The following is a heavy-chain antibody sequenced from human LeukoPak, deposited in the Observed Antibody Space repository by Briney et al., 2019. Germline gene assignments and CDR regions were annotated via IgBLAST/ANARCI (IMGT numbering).Heavy chain of an antibody. V-gene: IGHV3-21*01. J-gene: IGHJ4*02. D-gene: IGHD2-2*01. CDR1: GFTFSSYS. Sequence: GGSLRLSCAASGFTFSSYSMNWVRQAPGKGLEWVSSISSSSSYIYYADSVKGRFTISRDNSKNTLYLQMNSLRAEDTAVYYCARDGGYCSSTSCFYYFDYWGQGTLVTVSS. CDR2: ISSSSSYI. CDR3: ARDGGYCSSTSCFYYFDY.